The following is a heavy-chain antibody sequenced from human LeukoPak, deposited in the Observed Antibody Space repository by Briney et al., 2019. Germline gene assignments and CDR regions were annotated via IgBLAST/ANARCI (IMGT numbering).Heavy chain of an antibody. CDR1: GGSISSYY. CDR2: IYYSGST. V-gene: IGHV4-59*01. Sequence: SETLSLTCTVSGGSISSYYWSWIRQPPGKGLEWIGYIYYSGSTNYNPSLKSRVTISVDTSKNQFSLKLSSVTAADTAVYYCARDVETAYCGGDCYSGYYYYYYMDVWGXGTTVTV. CDR3: ARDVETAYCGGDCYSGYYYYYYMDV. J-gene: IGHJ6*03. D-gene: IGHD2-21*02.